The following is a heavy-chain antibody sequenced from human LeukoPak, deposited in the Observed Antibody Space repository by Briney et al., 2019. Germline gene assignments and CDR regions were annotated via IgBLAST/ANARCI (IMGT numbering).Heavy chain of an antibody. J-gene: IGHJ3*02. Sequence: GGSLRLSCAASEFTFSDYYMTWIRQAPGRGLEWISYITNSGATIYADSVKGRFTISRDNAKKSLYLQMNSLRAEDTAVYYCARGGRGVAEDAFDMWGQGTLVTVSS. CDR1: EFTFSDYY. V-gene: IGHV3-11*01. D-gene: IGHD2-8*01. CDR3: ARGGRGVAEDAFDM. CDR2: ITNSGATI.